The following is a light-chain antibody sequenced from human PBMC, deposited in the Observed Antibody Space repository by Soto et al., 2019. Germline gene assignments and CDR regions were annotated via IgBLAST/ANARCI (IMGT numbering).Light chain of an antibody. V-gene: IGKV3-20*01. J-gene: IGKJ1*01. CDR2: DAS. CDR1: QSVSSNY. Sequence: ESVLPQSPATLSLAPGESATRSVRASQSVSSNYLAWYQQKPGQPHSLLMYDASSRATGPPDRCSGSGSGTDFTLTISRLEHEDFAVYYCQQYSSSRTVGHGTTGDIK. CDR3: QQYSSSRT.